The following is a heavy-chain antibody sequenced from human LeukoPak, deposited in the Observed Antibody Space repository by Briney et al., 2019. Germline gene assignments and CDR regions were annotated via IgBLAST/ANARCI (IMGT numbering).Heavy chain of an antibody. V-gene: IGHV3-30*02. CDR3: AKPGMVRGVSYFDY. J-gene: IGHJ4*02. Sequence: GGSLRLSCAACGFTFSSYGMHWVRQAPGKGLEWVAFIRYDGSNKYYADSVKGRFTISRDNSKNTLYLQMNSLRAEDTAVYYCAKPGMVRGVSYFDYWGQGTLVTVSS. CDR2: IRYDGSNK. CDR1: GFTFSSYG. D-gene: IGHD3-10*01.